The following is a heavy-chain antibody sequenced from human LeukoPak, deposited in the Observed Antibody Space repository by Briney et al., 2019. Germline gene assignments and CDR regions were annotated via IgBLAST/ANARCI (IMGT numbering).Heavy chain of an antibody. CDR2: MFHNGDT. J-gene: IGHJ4*02. D-gene: IGHD4-17*01. Sequence: SETLSLTCTVSGGSISISRYYWGWVRQAPGKGLEWIGNMFHNGDTYYNPSLESRLTISIDTSKNQFFLNLNSVTAADTALYFCARYGRDSGDYLDYFDSWGQGTLVTVSS. V-gene: IGHV4-39*01. CDR1: GGSISISRYY. CDR3: ARYGRDSGDYLDYFDS.